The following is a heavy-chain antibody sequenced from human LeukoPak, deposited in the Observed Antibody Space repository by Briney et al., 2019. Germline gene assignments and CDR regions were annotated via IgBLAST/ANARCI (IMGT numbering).Heavy chain of an antibody. Sequence: ASVKVSCKASGYTLTGYHIHWVRQAPGQGLEWMGRINPNSGDTNYAQNFQGRVTMTRDTSINTAYMELSRLRSDDTAVYYCARDYCSSTSCLFDYWGQGTLVTVSS. CDR3: ARDYCSSTSCLFDY. J-gene: IGHJ4*02. D-gene: IGHD2-2*01. CDR2: INPNSGDT. V-gene: IGHV1-2*06. CDR1: GYTLTGYH.